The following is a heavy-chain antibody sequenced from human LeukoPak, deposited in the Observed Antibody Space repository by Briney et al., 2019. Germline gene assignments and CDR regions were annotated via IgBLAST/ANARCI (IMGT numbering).Heavy chain of an antibody. CDR2: ISWNSGSI. D-gene: IGHD1-7*01. V-gene: IGHV3-9*01. CDR1: GFTFDDYA. Sequence: PGRSLRLSCAASGFTFDDYAMHWVRQAPGKDLEWVSGISWNSGSIGYADSVKGRFTISRDNAKNSLCLQMNSLRAEDTALYYCARRKGLYNWNYEGYFDYWGHGTLVTVSS. J-gene: IGHJ4*01. CDR3: ARRKGLYNWNYEGYFDY.